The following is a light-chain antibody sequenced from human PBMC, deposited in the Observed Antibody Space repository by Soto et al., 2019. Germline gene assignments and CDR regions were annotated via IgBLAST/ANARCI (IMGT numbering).Light chain of an antibody. CDR1: SSDVGRYNY. V-gene: IGLV2-14*01. J-gene: IGLJ1*01. CDR3: GSYTTTYVRL. CDR2: EVS. Sequence: QSVLTQPASVSGSPGQSITISCTGTSSDVGRYNYASWYQQHPGRAPKLIIYEVSNRPSGVSDRFSGSKSGNVASLTISGLQAADEADYYCGSYTTTYVRLFGTGTKVTVL.